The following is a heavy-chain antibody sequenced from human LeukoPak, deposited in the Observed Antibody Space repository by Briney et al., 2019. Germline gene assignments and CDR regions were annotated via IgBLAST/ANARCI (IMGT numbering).Heavy chain of an antibody. Sequence: GGSLRLSCAASGFTVSSNHMNWVRQAPGKGLEWVSIIYTGGTTHYADSLKDRFTISRDDSINTLYLQMNSLRAEDTAVYYCARDSSSYYFDSSGQGTLVTVSS. J-gene: IGHJ4*02. V-gene: IGHV3-66*01. CDR1: GFTVSSNH. CDR2: IYTGGTT. D-gene: IGHD6-6*01. CDR3: ARDSSSYYFDS.